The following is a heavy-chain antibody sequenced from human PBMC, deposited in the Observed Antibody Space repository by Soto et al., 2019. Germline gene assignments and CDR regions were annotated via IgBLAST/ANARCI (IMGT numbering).Heavy chain of an antibody. V-gene: IGHV3-23*01. CDR2: ISTSGDST. CDR1: GFTFSSYA. CDR3: AINSRYCSSTSCYAD. J-gene: IGHJ4*02. D-gene: IGHD2-2*01. Sequence: EVQLLEFGAGLVQPGGSLRLSCAASGFTFSSYAMSWVRQAPGKGLEWVSGISTSGDSTYYADSVKGRFTISRDNSKDTLYLQMNSLRAGDTAVYYCAINSRYCSSTSCYADWGQGTLVTVSS.